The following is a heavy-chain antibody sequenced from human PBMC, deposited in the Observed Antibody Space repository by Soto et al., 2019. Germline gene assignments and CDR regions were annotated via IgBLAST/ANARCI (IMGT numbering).Heavy chain of an antibody. CDR2: ISSSSSTV. CDR1: GFTFSSYS. D-gene: IGHD4-17*01. Sequence: EVQLVESGGDLVQPGGSLRLSYAASGFTFSSYSMNWVRQAPGKGLEWVSYISSSSSTVYYADSVKGRFTISRHNAKNSLYLQMNSLRDEDTAVYYCARDGDYGDEYGMDVWGQGTTVTVSS. V-gene: IGHV3-48*02. J-gene: IGHJ6*02. CDR3: ARDGDYGDEYGMDV.